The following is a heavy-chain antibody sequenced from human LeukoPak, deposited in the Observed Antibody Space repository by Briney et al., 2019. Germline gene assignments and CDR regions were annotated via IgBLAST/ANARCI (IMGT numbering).Heavy chain of an antibody. CDR1: GYTFTSYG. Sequence: ASVKVSCKASGYTFTSYGTSWVRQAPGQGLEWMGWISAYNGNTNYAQKLQGRVTMTTDTSTSTAYMELRSLRSDDTAVYYCARVRIAAAGTGFDYWGQGTLVTVSS. V-gene: IGHV1-18*01. D-gene: IGHD6-13*01. CDR3: ARVRIAAAGTGFDY. CDR2: ISAYNGNT. J-gene: IGHJ4*02.